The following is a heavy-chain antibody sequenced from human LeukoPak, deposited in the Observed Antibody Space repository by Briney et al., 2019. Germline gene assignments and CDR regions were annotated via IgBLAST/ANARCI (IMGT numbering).Heavy chain of an antibody. CDR2: IKQDGSEK. CDR1: GFTFSSYT. Sequence: PGGSLRLSCAASGFTFSSYTMNWVRQAPGKGLEWVANIKQDGSEKYYVDSVKGRFTISRDNAKNSLYLQMNSLRAEDTAVYYCARGLLDYVWGSYRYGFDYWGQGTLVTVSS. CDR3: ARGLLDYVWGSYRYGFDY. J-gene: IGHJ4*02. V-gene: IGHV3-7*03. D-gene: IGHD3-16*02.